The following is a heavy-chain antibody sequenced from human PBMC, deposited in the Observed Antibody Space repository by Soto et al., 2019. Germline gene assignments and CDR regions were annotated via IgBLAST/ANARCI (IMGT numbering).Heavy chain of an antibody. V-gene: IGHV1-69*01. Sequence: QVQLVQSGAEVKKPGSSVKVSCKASGGTFSSYAISWVRQAPGQGLEWMGGIIPISGTANYAQKFQGRVTITADESTSTAYMELISLRSEETAVYYFARSQGSSTSLEIYYYYYYGMDVWGQGTTVTVSS. CDR2: IIPISGTA. CDR1: GGTFSSYA. D-gene: IGHD2-2*01. CDR3: ARSQGSSTSLEIYYYYYYGMDV. J-gene: IGHJ6*02.